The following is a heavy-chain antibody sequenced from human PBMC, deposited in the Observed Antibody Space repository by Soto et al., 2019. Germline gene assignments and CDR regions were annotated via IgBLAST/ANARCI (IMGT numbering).Heavy chain of an antibody. CDR3: AKEGRAYCGGDCDAFDI. CDR1: GFTFSSYG. J-gene: IGHJ3*02. D-gene: IGHD2-21*02. CDR2: ISYDGSNK. Sequence: SGGSLRLACAASGFTFSSYGMHWVRQAPGKGLEWVAVISYDGSNKYYADSVKGRFTISRDNSKNTLYLQMNSLRAEDTAVYYCAKEGRAYCGGDCDAFDIWGQGTMVTVSS. V-gene: IGHV3-30*18.